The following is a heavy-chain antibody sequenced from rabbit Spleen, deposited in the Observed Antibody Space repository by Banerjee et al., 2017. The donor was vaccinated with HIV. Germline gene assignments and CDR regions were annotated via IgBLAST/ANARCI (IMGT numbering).Heavy chain of an antibody. D-gene: IGHD1-1*01. CDR1: SFSFSDRDV. Sequence: QEQLVESGGGLVKPGASLTLTCKASSFSFSDRDVMCWVRQAPGKGLEWIACINAATGKPVYATWANGRFSISKTSSTTVTLQMTRLTAADTATYFCARDQRVGDGYTSFDLWGPGTLVTVS. V-gene: IGHV1S45*01. CDR2: INAATGKP. CDR3: ARDQRVGDGYTSFDL. J-gene: IGHJ4*01.